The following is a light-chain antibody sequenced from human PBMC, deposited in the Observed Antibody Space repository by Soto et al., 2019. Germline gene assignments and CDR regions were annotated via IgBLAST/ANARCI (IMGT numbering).Light chain of an antibody. J-gene: IGLJ1*01. V-gene: IGLV1-44*01. CDR3: AAWDDSLNGRL. CDR2: SNN. CDR1: GSNIGSNT. Sequence: QSVLTQPPSASGTPGQRVTISCSGSGSNIGSNTVDWYQQLPGTAPKLLIYSNNQRPSGVPDRCSGSKSGTSVSLAISGLQSEDEADYYCAAWDDSLNGRLFGTGTKVTVL.